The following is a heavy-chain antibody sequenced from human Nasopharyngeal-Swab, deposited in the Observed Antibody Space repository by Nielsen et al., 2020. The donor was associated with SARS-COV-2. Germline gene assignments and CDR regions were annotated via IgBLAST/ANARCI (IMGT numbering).Heavy chain of an antibody. Sequence: GSLRLSCTVSGGSISSYYWSWIRQPPGKGLEWIGYIYYSGSTNYNPSLKSRVTISVDTSKNQFSLKLSSVTAADTAVYYCARGLGYGMDVWGQGTTVTVSS. V-gene: IGHV4-59*12. D-gene: IGHD7-27*01. CDR1: GGSISSYY. CDR3: ARGLGYGMDV. CDR2: IYYSGST. J-gene: IGHJ6*02.